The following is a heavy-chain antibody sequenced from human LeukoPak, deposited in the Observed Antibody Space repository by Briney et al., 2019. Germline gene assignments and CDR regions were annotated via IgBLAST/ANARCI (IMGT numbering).Heavy chain of an antibody. CDR2: ISSSSSYI. CDR3: ARKNDECSSTSSYGVGGYYSYYMDV. J-gene: IGHJ6*03. D-gene: IGHD2-2*01. Sequence: GVSLRLSCAASGFTFSSYSMNWVRQAPWKGLEWVSSISSSSSYIYYADSVKGRFTISRDNAKNSLYLQMNSLRAEDTAVYYCARKNDECSSTSSYGVGGYYSYYMDVWGKGTTVTVSS. CDR1: GFTFSSYS. V-gene: IGHV3-21*01.